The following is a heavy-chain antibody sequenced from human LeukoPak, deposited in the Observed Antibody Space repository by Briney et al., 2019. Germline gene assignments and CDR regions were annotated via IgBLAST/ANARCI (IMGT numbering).Heavy chain of an antibody. D-gene: IGHD1-14*01. Sequence: SETLSLTCTVSGCSISSGYYWGWIRQPPGKGLEWIGSIYHSGSTYYNPSLKSRVTISVDTSKNQFSLKLSSVTAADAAVYYCARPGAVHDAFDIWGHGTMVTVSS. CDR2: IYHSGST. V-gene: IGHV4-38-2*02. CDR1: GCSISSGYY. J-gene: IGHJ3*02. CDR3: ARPGAVHDAFDI.